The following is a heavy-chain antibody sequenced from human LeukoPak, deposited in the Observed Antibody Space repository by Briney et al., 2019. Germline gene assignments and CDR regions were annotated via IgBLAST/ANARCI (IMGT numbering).Heavy chain of an antibody. D-gene: IGHD3-3*01. CDR3: ARELRDYYDFWSGPCMDV. J-gene: IGHJ6*02. CDR1: GFTFSSYG. CDR2: IWYDGSNK. V-gene: IGHV3-33*08. Sequence: NPGGSLRLSCAASGFTFSSYGMHWVRQAPGKGLEWVAVIWYDGSNKYYADSVKGRFTISRDNSKNTLYLQMNSLRAEDTAVYYCARELRDYYDFWSGPCMDVWGQGTTVTVSS.